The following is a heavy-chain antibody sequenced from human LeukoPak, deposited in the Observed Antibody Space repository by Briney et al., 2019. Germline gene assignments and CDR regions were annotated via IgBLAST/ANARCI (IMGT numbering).Heavy chain of an antibody. CDR1: GGSISRSPYY. D-gene: IGHD3-10*01. V-gene: IGHV4-39*01. CDR2: IYYSGST. CDR3: ALSTYGSGSYT. J-gene: IGHJ5*02. Sequence: SETLSLTCTVSGGSISRSPYYWGWIRQPPGKGLEWIGSIYYSGSTYYNTSLKSRATLSVDTSKNQISLKLSSVTAADTAVYYCALSTYGSGSYTWGQGTLVTVSS.